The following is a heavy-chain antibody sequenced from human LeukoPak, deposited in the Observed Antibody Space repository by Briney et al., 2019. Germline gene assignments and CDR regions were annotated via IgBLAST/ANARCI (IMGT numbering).Heavy chain of an antibody. J-gene: IGHJ2*01. Sequence: PGRSLRLSCAASGFTFSSYAMHWVRQAPGKGLEWVAVISYDGSNKYYADSVKGRFTISRDNSKNTLYLQMNSLRAEDTAVYYWAREGRSYGGWYLDLWGRGTLVTVSS. D-gene: IGHD1-26*01. CDR1: GFTFSSYA. CDR3: AREGRSYGGWYLDL. V-gene: IGHV3-30*01. CDR2: ISYDGSNK.